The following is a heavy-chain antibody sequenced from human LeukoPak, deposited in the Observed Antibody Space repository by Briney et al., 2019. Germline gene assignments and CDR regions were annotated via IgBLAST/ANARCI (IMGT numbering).Heavy chain of an antibody. D-gene: IGHD6-19*01. CDR3: ARLRAGDYFDY. Sequence: GGSLRLSCAASGFTFSSYWMSWVREAPGKGLEWVANIKEDGSEKYYVDSVKGRLTISRDTAMSSLYLQMNSLRAEDTAVYYCARLRAGDYFDYWGQGTLVTVSS. CDR1: GFTFSSYW. J-gene: IGHJ4*02. V-gene: IGHV3-7*04. CDR2: IKEDGSEK.